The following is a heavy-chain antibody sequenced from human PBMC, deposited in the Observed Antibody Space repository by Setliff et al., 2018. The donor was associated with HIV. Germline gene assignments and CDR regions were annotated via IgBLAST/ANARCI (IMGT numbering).Heavy chain of an antibody. CDR2: ISGSGGST. CDR3: VKDGISGGAYPPYYFDY. CDR1: GFTFNTYA. J-gene: IGHJ4*01. Sequence: GGSLRLSCAASGFTFNTYAMSWVRQAPGKGLELVSVISGSGGSTFYADSVKGRFTISRDNSKNTLYLQMNGLRVEDTAVYYCVKDGISGGAYPPYYFDYWGHGTLVTVSS. D-gene: IGHD2-15*01. V-gene: IGHV3-23*01.